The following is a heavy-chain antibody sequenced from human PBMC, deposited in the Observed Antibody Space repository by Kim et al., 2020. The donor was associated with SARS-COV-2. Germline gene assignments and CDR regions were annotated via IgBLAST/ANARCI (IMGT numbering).Heavy chain of an antibody. V-gene: IGHV4-39*01. Sequence: SETLSLTCTVSGGSISSSSYYWGWIRQPPGKGLEWIGSIYYSGSTYYNPSLKSRVTISVDTSKNQFSLKLSSVTAADTAVYYCARHDYGDYVPNWFDPWGQGTLVTVSS. D-gene: IGHD4-17*01. CDR2: IYYSGST. CDR3: ARHDYGDYVPNWFDP. J-gene: IGHJ5*02. CDR1: GGSISSSSYY.